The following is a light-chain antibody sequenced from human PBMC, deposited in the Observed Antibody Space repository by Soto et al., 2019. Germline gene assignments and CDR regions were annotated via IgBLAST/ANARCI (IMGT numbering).Light chain of an antibody. CDR1: QSISSN. V-gene: IGKV3-15*01. CDR3: HQYKDWPPWT. J-gene: IGKJ1*01. Sequence: EIVMTQSPATLSVSPGERATLSCRASQSISSNLAWYQQKPGQAPRLLIYGASTRAAAIPARFSGSGSGTEFTLTISSLQSDDFAVDYCHQYKDWPPWTFGQGTKVEIK. CDR2: GAS.